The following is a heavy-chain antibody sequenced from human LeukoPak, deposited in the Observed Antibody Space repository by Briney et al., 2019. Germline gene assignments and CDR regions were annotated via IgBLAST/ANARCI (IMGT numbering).Heavy chain of an antibody. V-gene: IGHV4-39*07. D-gene: IGHD3-10*01. CDR2: IYYSGST. Sequence: KPSETLSLTCTVSGGSISSSSYYWGWIRQPPGKGLEWIGSIYYSGSTNYNPSLKSRVTISVDTSKNQFSLKLSSVTAVDTAVYYCARDRNLRGSYSLYYYYYMDVWGKGTTVTVSS. CDR3: ARDRNLRGSYSLYYYYYMDV. J-gene: IGHJ6*03. CDR1: GGSISSSSYY.